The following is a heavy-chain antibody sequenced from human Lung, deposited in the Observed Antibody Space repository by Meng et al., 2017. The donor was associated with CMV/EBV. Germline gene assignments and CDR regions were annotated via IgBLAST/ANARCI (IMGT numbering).Heavy chain of an antibody. Sequence: SVXVSCKASGGTFSSYAISWVRQAPGQGLEWMGGIIPIFGTANYAQKFQGRVTITTDESTSTAYMELSSLRSEDTAVYYCATSTTGTTPYYYSYGMDVWXQGTTVTVSS. CDR2: IIPIFGTA. V-gene: IGHV1-69*05. CDR1: GGTFSSYA. D-gene: IGHD1-1*01. CDR3: ATSTTGTTPYYYSYGMDV. J-gene: IGHJ6*02.